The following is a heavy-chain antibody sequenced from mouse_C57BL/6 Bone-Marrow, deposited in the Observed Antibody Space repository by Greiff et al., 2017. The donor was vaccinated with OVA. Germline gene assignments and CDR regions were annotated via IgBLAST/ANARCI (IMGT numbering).Heavy chain of an antibody. CDR3: ARDDYAWFAY. CDR1: GYTFTDYY. D-gene: IGHD2-4*01. J-gene: IGHJ3*01. CDR2: INPYNGGN. V-gene: IGHV1-19*01. Sequence: VHVKQSGPVLVKPGASVKMSCKASGYTFTDYYMNWVKQSHGKSLEWIGVINPYNGGNSSNQKFKGKATLTVDKSSSTAYMELNSLTSEDSAVDYCARDDYAWFAYWGQGTLVTVSA.